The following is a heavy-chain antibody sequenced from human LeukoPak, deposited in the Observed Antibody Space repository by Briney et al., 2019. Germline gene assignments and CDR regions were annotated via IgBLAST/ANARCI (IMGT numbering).Heavy chain of an antibody. CDR3: ARRLPPYYDVLTDHYYYYGMDV. J-gene: IGHJ6*02. CDR2: ISASGGTI. Sequence: GGSLRLSCAASGFSFSTCEMHWVRQAPGKGLDWVSSISASGGTIYYADSVKGRFTISRDNAKNSLHLQMNGLRAEDTAVYYCARRLPPYYDVLTDHYYYYGMDVWGQGTTVTVSS. V-gene: IGHV3-48*03. D-gene: IGHD3-9*01. CDR1: GFSFSTCE.